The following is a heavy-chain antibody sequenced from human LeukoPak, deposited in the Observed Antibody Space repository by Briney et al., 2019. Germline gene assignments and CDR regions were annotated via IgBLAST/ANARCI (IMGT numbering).Heavy chain of an antibody. Sequence: ASVKVSCKASGYTFTSYDINWVRQATGQGLEWMGWMNPNSGNTGYAQKFQGRVTMTRNTSISTAYMELSSLRSEDTAVYYCARAVPSDFWSGYYPYGMDVWGQGTTVTVSS. CDR2: MNPNSGNT. D-gene: IGHD3-3*01. CDR3: ARAVPSDFWSGYYPYGMDV. CDR1: GYTFTSYD. V-gene: IGHV1-8*01. J-gene: IGHJ6*02.